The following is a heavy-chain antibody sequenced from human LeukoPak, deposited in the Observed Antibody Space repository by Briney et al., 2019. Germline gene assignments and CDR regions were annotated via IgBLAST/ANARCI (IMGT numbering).Heavy chain of an antibody. CDR2: IYTSGST. CDR1: GGSIITNDYW. D-gene: IGHD3-10*01. J-gene: IGHJ4*02. Sequence: SETLSLTCVVSGGSIITNDYWWGWIRQPPGKGLEWIGRIYTSGSTNYNPSLKSRVTMSVDTSKNQFSLKLSSVTAADTAVYYCARSIWFGELFFDYWGQGTLVTVSS. CDR3: ARSIWFGELFFDY. V-gene: IGHV4-61*05.